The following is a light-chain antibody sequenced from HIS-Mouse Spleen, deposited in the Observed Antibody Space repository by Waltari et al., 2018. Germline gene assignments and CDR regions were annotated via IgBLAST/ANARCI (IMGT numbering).Light chain of an antibody. Sequence: QSALTQPASVSGSPGQAITISCTGTSSDVGGYNYVSWYQQHPGKAPKLMIYDVSKRPSGVPDRFSGSKSGNTAPLTISGLQAEDEADYYCCSYAGSYTWVFGGGTKLTVL. CDR1: SSDVGGYNY. CDR2: DVS. J-gene: IGLJ3*02. CDR3: CSYAGSYTWV. V-gene: IGLV2-11*01.